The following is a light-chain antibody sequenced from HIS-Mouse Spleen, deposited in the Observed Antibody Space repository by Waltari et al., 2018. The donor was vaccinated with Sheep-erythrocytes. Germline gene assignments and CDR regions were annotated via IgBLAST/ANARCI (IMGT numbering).Light chain of an antibody. CDR2: DVS. J-gene: IGLJ2*01. V-gene: IGLV2-11*01. CDR1: SSDVGGYNY. Sequence: QSALTQPRSVSGSPGQSVTISCTGTSSDVGGYNYVSWYQQHPGKAPKLMIYDVSKRPSGVPDRFSGYKSGNTASLTISGLQAEDEADYYCCSYAGSSTFHVVFGGGTKLTVL. CDR3: CSYAGSSTFHVV.